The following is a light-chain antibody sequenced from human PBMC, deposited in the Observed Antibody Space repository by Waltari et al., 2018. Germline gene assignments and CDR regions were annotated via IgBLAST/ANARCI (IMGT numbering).Light chain of an antibody. V-gene: IGKV3-20*01. CDR3: QKYRSLPAT. CDR1: QSVGKS. Sequence: EVVLTQSPGTLSLSPGEGATLSCRASQSVGKSLAWYQQRPGQAPRLLIYHASIRATGIPDRFSGSGSETDFSLTISRLEPEDFAVYYCQKYRSLPATFGQGTKVEI. CDR2: HAS. J-gene: IGKJ1*01.